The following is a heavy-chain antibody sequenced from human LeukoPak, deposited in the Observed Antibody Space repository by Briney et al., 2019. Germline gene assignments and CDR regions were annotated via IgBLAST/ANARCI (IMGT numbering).Heavy chain of an antibody. V-gene: IGHV4-38-2*02. CDR2: IYHSGST. D-gene: IGHD2-2*02. Sequence: SETLSLXCAVSGYSISSGYYWGWILQPPGKGLEWIGSIYHSGSTYYNPSLKSRVTISVDTSKYQFSLKLSSVTAADTAVYYCARDGRYCSSTSCYTGAYFDYWGQGTLVTVSS. CDR1: GYSISSGYY. CDR3: ARDGRYCSSTSCYTGAYFDY. J-gene: IGHJ4*02.